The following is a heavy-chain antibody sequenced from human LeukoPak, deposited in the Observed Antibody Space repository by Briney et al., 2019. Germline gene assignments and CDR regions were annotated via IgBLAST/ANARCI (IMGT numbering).Heavy chain of an antibody. CDR3: ASMVRGLKAQNNWFDP. Sequence: SETLSLTCTVSGGSISSGDYYWSWIRQPAGKGLEWIGRIYTSGSTNYNPSPKSRVTISVDTSKNQFSLKLSSVTAADTAVYYCASMVRGLKAQNNWFDPWGQGTLVTVSS. CDR1: GGSISSGDYY. CDR2: IYTSGST. D-gene: IGHD3-10*01. V-gene: IGHV4-61*02. J-gene: IGHJ5*02.